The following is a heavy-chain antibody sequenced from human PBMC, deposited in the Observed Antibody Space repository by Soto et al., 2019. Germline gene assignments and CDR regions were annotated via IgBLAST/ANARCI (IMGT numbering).Heavy chain of an antibody. CDR3: ARELAGTDLEYYFDY. J-gene: IGHJ4*02. Sequence: QVQLVQSGAEVKKPGSSVKVSCKASGGTFSSYAISWVRQAPGQGLEWMGGIIPIFGTANYAQKFQGRVTITADESTSTAYRELSSLRSEDTAVYYCARELAGTDLEYYFDYWGQGTLVTVSS. CDR1: GGTFSSYA. V-gene: IGHV1-69*01. CDR2: IIPIFGTA. D-gene: IGHD6-19*01.